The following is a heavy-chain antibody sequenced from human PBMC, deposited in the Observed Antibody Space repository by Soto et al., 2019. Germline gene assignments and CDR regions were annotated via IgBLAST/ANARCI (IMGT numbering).Heavy chain of an antibody. CDR3: AREHHRYCSGGSCYWGD. J-gene: IGHJ4*02. CDR1: GFTFSSYG. CDR2: IWYDGSNK. D-gene: IGHD2-15*01. V-gene: IGHV3-33*01. Sequence: QVQLVESGGGVVQPGRSLRLSCAASGFTFSSYGMHWVRQAPGKGLEWVAVIWYDGSNKYYADSVKGRFTISRDNSKNTLYLQMNSLRVEDTAVYYCAREHHRYCSGGSCYWGDWGQGTLVTVSS.